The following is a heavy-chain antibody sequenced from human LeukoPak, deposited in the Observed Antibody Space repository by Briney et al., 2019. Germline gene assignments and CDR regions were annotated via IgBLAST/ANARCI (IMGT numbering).Heavy chain of an antibody. Sequence: GGSLRLSCAASGFTFSSYSMNWVRQAPGKGLEWVSSISSSSSYIYYADSVKGRFTISRENAKNSLYLQMNSLRAEDTAVYYCARNRGRGSYHTDYWGQGTLVTVSS. V-gene: IGHV3-21*01. D-gene: IGHD3-16*01. J-gene: IGHJ4*02. CDR3: ARNRGRGSYHTDY. CDR1: GFTFSSYS. CDR2: ISSSSSYI.